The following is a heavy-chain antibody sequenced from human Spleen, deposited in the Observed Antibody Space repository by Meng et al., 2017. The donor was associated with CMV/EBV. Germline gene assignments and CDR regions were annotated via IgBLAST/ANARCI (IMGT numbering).Heavy chain of an antibody. D-gene: IGHD3-22*01. V-gene: IGHV4-34*01. CDR1: SFSDYY. CDR2: INHSGSS. Sequence: SFSDYYWSWIRQPPGKGLEWIRGINHSGSSNYNPSLTSRVTISVDTSKNQFSLKLNSVTAADTAVFFRARGEHFYESCGYFYCYFDDWGQGNLVTVSS. CDR3: ARGEHFYESCGYFYCYFDD. J-gene: IGHJ4*02.